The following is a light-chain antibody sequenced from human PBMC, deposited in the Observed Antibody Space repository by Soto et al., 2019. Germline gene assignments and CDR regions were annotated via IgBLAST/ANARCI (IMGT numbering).Light chain of an antibody. V-gene: IGLV2-23*03. Sequence: QSVLTQPASVSGSPGQSITISCTGTSSDVGSYNLVSWYQQHPGKAPKLMIYEGSKRPSGVSNRFSGSKSGNTASLTISGIQAEDEADYYCCSYAGSSTFYYVLGTGTKVTVL. CDR2: EGS. J-gene: IGLJ1*01. CDR3: CSYAGSSTFYYV. CDR1: SSDVGSYNL.